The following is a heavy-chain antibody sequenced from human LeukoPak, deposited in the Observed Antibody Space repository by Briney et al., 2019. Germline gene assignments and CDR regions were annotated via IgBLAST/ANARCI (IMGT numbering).Heavy chain of an antibody. V-gene: IGHV5-51*01. CDR1: GYSFTGYW. CDR3: ARSATGGTLFDY. CDR2: IYPGDSDT. J-gene: IGHJ4*02. Sequence: GESLKISCQGSGYSFTGYWIGWVRQMPGKGLEWMGIIYPGDSDTRCSPSFQGQVTIPADKSIRTAYLQWSSLKASDTAMYYCARSATGGTLFDYWGQGTLVTVSS. D-gene: IGHD7-27*01.